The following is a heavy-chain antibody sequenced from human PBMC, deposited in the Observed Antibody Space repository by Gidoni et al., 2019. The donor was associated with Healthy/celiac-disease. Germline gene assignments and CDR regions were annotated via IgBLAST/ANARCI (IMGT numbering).Heavy chain of an antibody. Sequence: QVQLVQSGAEVKKPGASVKVSCKASGCTFPSSGISWVRPAPGQGREWMGWISAYNGNTNYAQKLQGRVTMTTDTSTSTAYRELRSLRSDDTDVYYCARDGQYDCWSGCDTGGMYNGFDPWGQGTLVTVSS. J-gene: IGHJ5*02. CDR2: ISAYNGNT. CDR3: ARDGQYDCWSGCDTGGMYNGFDP. CDR1: GCTFPSSG. V-gene: IGHV1-18*01. D-gene: IGHD3-3*01.